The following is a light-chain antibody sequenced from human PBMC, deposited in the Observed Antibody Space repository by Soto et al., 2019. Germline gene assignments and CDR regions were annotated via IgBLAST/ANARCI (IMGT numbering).Light chain of an antibody. Sequence: AIRLTQPPSSVSASAGDRATITCRASQHIDTYLAWYQQKPGKAPKRLIYTASSLQSGVPSRFRGSGSGRDFTLTISGLQSEDFATYYCQQHYSYPALTFGGGTRVEI. CDR2: TAS. CDR1: QHIDTY. J-gene: IGKJ4*01. V-gene: IGKV1-8*01. CDR3: QQHYSYPALT.